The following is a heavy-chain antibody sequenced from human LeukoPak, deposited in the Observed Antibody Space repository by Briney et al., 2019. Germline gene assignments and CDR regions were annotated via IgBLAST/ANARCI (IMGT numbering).Heavy chain of an antibody. CDR1: GDSVSSSNGA. CDR3: ARDLGSSGWYTFDY. CDR2: TYYRSKWYN. D-gene: IGHD6-19*01. V-gene: IGHV6-1*01. J-gene: IGHJ4*02. Sequence: SQTLSLTCAISGDSVSSSNGAWNWISQSPSRGLKWLGRTYYRSKWYNDYVESMKGRITISPDTSKNHFCLHLNSVTPEDTAVYYCARDLGSSGWYTFDYWGQGTLVTVSS.